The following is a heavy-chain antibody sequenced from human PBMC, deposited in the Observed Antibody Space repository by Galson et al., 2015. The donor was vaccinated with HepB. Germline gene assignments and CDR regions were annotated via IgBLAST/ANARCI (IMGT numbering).Heavy chain of an antibody. V-gene: IGHV1-18*04. Sequence: SVKVSCKASNYTFPTYTISWVRQAPGQGLEWMGWINTYNGDTQYAQKFQGRDNMATDTSTSTAYMELRSLRFDDTAVYYCTTVRPFDPWGQGSLVIVSS. CDR1: NYTFPTYT. CDR2: INTYNGDT. J-gene: IGHJ5*02. D-gene: IGHD6-6*01. CDR3: TTVRPFDP.